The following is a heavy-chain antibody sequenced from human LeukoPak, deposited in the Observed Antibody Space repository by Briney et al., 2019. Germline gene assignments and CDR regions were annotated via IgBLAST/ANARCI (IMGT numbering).Heavy chain of an antibody. Sequence: GGSLRLSCAASGFTFTSYSMSWVRQAPGKGLEWVSGTSDRGDYTYYADSVKGRSTISRDSSKNTLFLQMNSLRAEDTALYFCARKAQYNGHYPLDYWGQGTLATVSS. V-gene: IGHV3-23*01. J-gene: IGHJ4*02. D-gene: IGHD1-7*01. CDR2: TSDRGDYT. CDR1: GFTFTSYS. CDR3: ARKAQYNGHYPLDY.